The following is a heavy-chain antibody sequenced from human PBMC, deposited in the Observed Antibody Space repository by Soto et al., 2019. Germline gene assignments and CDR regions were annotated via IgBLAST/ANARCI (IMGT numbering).Heavy chain of an antibody. Sequence: PSETLSLTCTVSGGSISSGGYYWSWIRQHPGKGLEWIGYIYYSGSTYYNPSLKSRVTISVDTSKNQFSLKLSSVTAADTAVYYCARGVAVVVLRTYYFDYWGQGTLVTVSS. D-gene: IGHD3-22*01. CDR2: IYYSGST. CDR1: GGSISSGGYY. V-gene: IGHV4-31*03. CDR3: ARGVAVVVLRTYYFDY. J-gene: IGHJ4*02.